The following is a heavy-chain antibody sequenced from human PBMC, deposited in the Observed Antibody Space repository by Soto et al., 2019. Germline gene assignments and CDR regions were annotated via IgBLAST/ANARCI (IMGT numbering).Heavy chain of an antibody. CDR3: ATCFRGDILTGYWPLNY. J-gene: IGHJ4*02. Sequence: GGSLRLSCAASEFTFSSYGMHWVRQAPGKGLEWVAVISYDGSNKYYADSVKGRFTISRDNSKNTLYLQMNSLRAEDTAVYYFATCFRGDILTGYWPLNYWGQGTLVTVSS. CDR2: ISYDGSNK. CDR1: EFTFSSYG. D-gene: IGHD3-9*01. V-gene: IGHV3-30*03.